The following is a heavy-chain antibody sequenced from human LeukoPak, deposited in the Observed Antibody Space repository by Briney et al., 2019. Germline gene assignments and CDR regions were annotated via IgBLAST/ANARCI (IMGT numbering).Heavy chain of an antibody. V-gene: IGHV3-11*04. J-gene: IGHJ3*02. CDR2: ISSGGSTK. D-gene: IGHD3-22*01. CDR1: GFTFSDYF. Sequence: GGSLRLSCAASGFTFSDYFMSWIRQAPGKVLEWVSYISSGGSTKYFADSVKGRFTISRDNAKNSLYLEMNSLRAEDTAVYYCARRDYYDVSGYYGDAFDIWGQGTRVTVSS. CDR3: ARRDYYDVSGYYGDAFDI.